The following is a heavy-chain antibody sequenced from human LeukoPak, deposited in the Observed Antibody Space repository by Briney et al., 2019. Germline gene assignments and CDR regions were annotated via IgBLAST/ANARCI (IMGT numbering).Heavy chain of an antibody. CDR2: IYNSGST. V-gene: IGHV4-59*01. J-gene: IGHJ6*03. D-gene: IGHD3-16*01. CDR3: ARETSQKGAHYMDV. CDR1: GDSFSYFY. Sequence: SETLSLTCTVSGDSFSYFYWSWLRQPPGKGLEWIGYIYNSGSTNYNPSLKSRVTISLDTSKNQFSLKLSSVTAADTAVYYCARETSQKGAHYMDVWGKGTTVTISS.